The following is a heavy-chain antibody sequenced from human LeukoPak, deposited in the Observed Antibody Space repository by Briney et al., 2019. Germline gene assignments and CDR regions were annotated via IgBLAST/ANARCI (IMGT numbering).Heavy chain of an antibody. Sequence: GASVKVSCKASGYTFTSYGISWVRQAPGQGLEWMGIINPSGGSTSYAQKFQGRVTMTRDTSTSTVYMELSSLRSEDTAVYYCATLIAAAAPFDYWGQGTLVTVSS. CDR2: INPSGGST. CDR3: ATLIAAAAPFDY. J-gene: IGHJ4*02. D-gene: IGHD6-13*01. V-gene: IGHV1-46*01. CDR1: GYTFTSYG.